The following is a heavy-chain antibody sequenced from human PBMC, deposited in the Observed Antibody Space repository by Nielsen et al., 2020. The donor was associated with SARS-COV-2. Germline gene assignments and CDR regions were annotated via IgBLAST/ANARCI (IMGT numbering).Heavy chain of an antibody. D-gene: IGHD2-21*02. CDR3: ARELRTGCGGDCSPDY. CDR2: INPNSGGT. V-gene: IGHV1-2*02. J-gene: IGHJ4*02. CDR1: GYTFTGYY. Sequence: ASVKVSCKASGYTFTGYYMHWVRQAPGQGLEWMGWINPNSGGTNYAQKLQGRVTMTTDTSTSTAYMELSSLRSEDTAVYYCARELRTGCGGDCSPDYWGQGTLVTVSS.